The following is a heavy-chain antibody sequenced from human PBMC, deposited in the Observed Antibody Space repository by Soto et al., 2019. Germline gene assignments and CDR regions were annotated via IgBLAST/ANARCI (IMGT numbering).Heavy chain of an antibody. V-gene: IGHV1-69*11. CDR3: ARDSTVTNAVEY. CDR1: GGTFSRSA. D-gene: IGHD4-17*01. Sequence: QVQLVQSGAEVKKPGSSVKVSCKASGGTFSRSAISWVRQAPGQGLEWMGTIIHVLLSPKNAQKFQGRVTITADESTSTAYMELDNLTSADTAVYYCARDSTVTNAVEYWGQGSLVIVSS. J-gene: IGHJ4*02. CDR2: IIHVLLSP.